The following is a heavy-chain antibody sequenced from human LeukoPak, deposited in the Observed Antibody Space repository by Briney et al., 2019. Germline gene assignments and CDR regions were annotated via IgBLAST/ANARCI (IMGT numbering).Heavy chain of an antibody. CDR1: GFTFSSYA. V-gene: IGHV3-23*01. J-gene: IGHJ4*02. CDR3: ASRAVTPEDFDY. D-gene: IGHD4-17*01. CDR2: ISGSGGST. Sequence: GGSLRLSCAASGFTFSSYAMSWVRQAPGKGLEWVSAISGSGGSTYYADSVKGRFTISRDNAKNSLYLQMNSLRAEDTAVYYCASRAVTPEDFDYWGQGTLVTVSS.